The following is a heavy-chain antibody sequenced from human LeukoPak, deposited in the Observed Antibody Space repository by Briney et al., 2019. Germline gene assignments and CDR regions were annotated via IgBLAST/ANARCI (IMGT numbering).Heavy chain of an antibody. J-gene: IGHJ4*02. CDR3: ARDLYYGSGSYHNFDY. Sequence: SVKVSCKASGGTFSSYAISWVRQAPGQGLEWTGGIIPIFGTANYAQKFQGRVTITADKSTSTAYMELSSLRSEDTAVYYCARDLYYGSGSYHNFDYWGQGTLVTVSS. CDR2: IIPIFGTA. V-gene: IGHV1-69*06. D-gene: IGHD3-10*01. CDR1: GGTFSSYA.